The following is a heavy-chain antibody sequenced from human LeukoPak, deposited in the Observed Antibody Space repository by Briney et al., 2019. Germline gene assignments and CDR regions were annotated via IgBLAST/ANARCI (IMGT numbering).Heavy chain of an antibody. Sequence: GGSLRLSCVASGFTFSSYWMHWVRQAPGKGLVWVSRINSDGTSATYADSVKGRFTISRDNSKNTLYLQMNSLRAEDTAVYYCARGVKYYYDSSGYYPNDYWGQGTLVTVSS. J-gene: IGHJ4*02. V-gene: IGHV3-74*01. D-gene: IGHD3-22*01. CDR2: INSDGTSA. CDR1: GFTFSSYW. CDR3: ARGVKYYYDSSGYYPNDY.